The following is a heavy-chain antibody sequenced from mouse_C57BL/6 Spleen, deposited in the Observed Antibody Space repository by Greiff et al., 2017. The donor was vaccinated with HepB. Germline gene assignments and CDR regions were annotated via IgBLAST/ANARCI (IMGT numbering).Heavy chain of an antibody. CDR3: ARSITTVVARFDY. V-gene: IGHV5-17*01. CDR2: ISSGSSTI. Sequence: EVQLVESGGGLVKPGGSLKLSCAASGFTFSDYGMHWVRQAPEKGLEWVAYISSGSSTIYYADTVKGRFTISRDNAKNTLFLQMTSLRSEDTAMYYCARSITTVVARFDYWGQGTTLTVSS. D-gene: IGHD1-1*01. CDR1: GFTFSDYG. J-gene: IGHJ2*01.